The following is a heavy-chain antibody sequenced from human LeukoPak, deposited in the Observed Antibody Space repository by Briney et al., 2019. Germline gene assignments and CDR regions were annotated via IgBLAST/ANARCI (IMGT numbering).Heavy chain of an antibody. J-gene: IGHJ4*02. CDR1: GGTFSSYA. Sequence: SVKVSCKASGGTFSSYAISWVRQAPGQGLEWMGGIIPVFPTAKYAQRFQDRVTITADESTRTAYMELSSLRSEDTAVYFCASGDFWSGPARNYFDYWGQGTLVTVSS. D-gene: IGHD3-3*01. CDR2: IIPVFPTA. V-gene: IGHV1-69*13. CDR3: ASGDFWSGPARNYFDY.